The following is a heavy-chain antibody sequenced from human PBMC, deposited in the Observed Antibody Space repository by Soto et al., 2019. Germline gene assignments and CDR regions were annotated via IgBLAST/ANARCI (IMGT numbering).Heavy chain of an antibody. V-gene: IGHV4-59*01. CDR2: IHYSGST. CDR1: GGSLSNYY. CDR3: ARSIDSSGYYFSNC. Sequence: SETLSLTCTVSGGSLSNYYWSWIRQSPGKGLEWIGYIHYSGSTNYNPSLKSRVTVSVDTSRNQFSLKLTSVTAADTGVYYCARSIDSSGYYFSNCWGQGTLVTVSS. D-gene: IGHD3-22*01. J-gene: IGHJ4*02.